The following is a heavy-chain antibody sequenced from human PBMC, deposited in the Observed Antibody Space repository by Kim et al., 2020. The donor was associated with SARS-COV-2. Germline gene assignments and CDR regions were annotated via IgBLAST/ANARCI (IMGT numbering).Heavy chain of an antibody. CDR2: INHSGST. CDR3: ARADSSGYYIGY. J-gene: IGHJ4*02. D-gene: IGHD3-22*01. CDR1: GGSFSGYY. V-gene: IGHV4-34*01. Sequence: SETLSLTCAVYGGSFSGYYWSWIRQPPGKGLEWIGEINHSGSTNYNPSLKSRVTISVDTSKNQFSLKLSSVTAADTAVYYCARADSSGYYIGYWGQGTLVTVSS.